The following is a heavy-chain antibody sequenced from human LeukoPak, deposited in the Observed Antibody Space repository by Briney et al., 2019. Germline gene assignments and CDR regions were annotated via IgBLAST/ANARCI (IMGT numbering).Heavy chain of an antibody. J-gene: IGHJ4*02. CDR1: GFTFSSYW. Sequence: GGSLRLSCAASGFTFSSYWMSWVRQAPGKGLEWVANIKQDGSEKYYVDSVKGRFTISRDNAKNSLYLQMNSLRADDTAVYYCAKDQSVTTGGFDYWGQGTLVTVSS. CDR3: AKDQSVTTGGFDY. CDR2: IKQDGSEK. V-gene: IGHV3-7*01. D-gene: IGHD4-17*01.